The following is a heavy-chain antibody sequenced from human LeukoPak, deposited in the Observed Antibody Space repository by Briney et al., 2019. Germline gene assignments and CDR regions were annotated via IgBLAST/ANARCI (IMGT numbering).Heavy chain of an antibody. CDR1: GFIFSSYE. V-gene: IGHV3-48*03. CDR3: ARATYGDFDC. D-gene: IGHD4/OR15-4a*01. CDR2: ISSSGSTI. Sequence: PGGSLRLSCAASGFIFSSYEMNWVRQAPGKGLEWVSYISSSGSTIYYADSVKGRFTISRDNAKNSLYLQMNSLRAEDTAVYYCARATYGDFDCWGQGTLVTVSS. J-gene: IGHJ4*02.